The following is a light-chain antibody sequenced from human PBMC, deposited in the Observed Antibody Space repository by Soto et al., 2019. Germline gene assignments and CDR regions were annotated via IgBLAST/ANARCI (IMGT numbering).Light chain of an antibody. J-gene: IGLJ2*01. CDR1: SSDVGGYNY. CDR3: SSYTSSSPLV. V-gene: IGLV2-14*01. CDR2: EVS. Sequence: QSVLTQPASVSGSPGQSITIFCTGTSSDVGGYNYVSWYQQHPGKAPKLMIYEVSNRPSGVSNRFSGSKSGNTDSLTISGLQAEDEADYYCSSYTSSSPLVFGGGTKLTVL.